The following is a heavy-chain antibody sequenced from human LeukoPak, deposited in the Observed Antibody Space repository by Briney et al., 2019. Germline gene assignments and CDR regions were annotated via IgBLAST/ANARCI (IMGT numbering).Heavy chain of an antibody. J-gene: IGHJ4*02. CDR1: GYSFTNYW. CDR2: IYSGDSDT. Sequence: GESLKISCKGSGYSFTNYWIGWVRQMPGKGLEWMGIIYSGDSDTRYRPSFQGQVTFSADKSISTAYLQWSSLKASVTAMYYCARVIGGGSYYFDYWGQGTLVTVSS. V-gene: IGHV5-51*01. CDR3: ARVIGGGSYYFDY. D-gene: IGHD1-26*01.